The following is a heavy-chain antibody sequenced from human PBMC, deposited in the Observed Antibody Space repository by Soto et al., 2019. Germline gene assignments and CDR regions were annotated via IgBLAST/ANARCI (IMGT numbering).Heavy chain of an antibody. D-gene: IGHD3-22*01. CDR1: GGSISSSNW. J-gene: IGHJ3*02. CDR3: ARXLRGYYDSSGLGSAFDI. CDR2: IYHSGST. V-gene: IGHV4-4*02. Sequence: SETLSLTCAVSGGSISSSNWWSWVRQPPGKGLEWIGEIYHSGSTNYNPSLKSRVTISVDKSKNQFSLKLSSVTAADTAVYYCARXLRGYYDSSGLGSAFDIWGQGTMVTVSS.